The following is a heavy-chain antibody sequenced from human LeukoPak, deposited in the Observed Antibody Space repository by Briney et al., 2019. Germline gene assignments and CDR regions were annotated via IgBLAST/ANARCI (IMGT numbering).Heavy chain of an antibody. Sequence: PGGSLRLSCAASGFTFSSYSMNWVRQAPGKGLEWVSSISSSSSYIYYADSVKGRFTISRDNAKNSLYLQMNSLRAEDTAVYYCARVTDLGDLADYWGQGTLVTVSS. CDR2: ISSSSSYI. CDR3: ARVTDLGDLADY. V-gene: IGHV3-21*01. D-gene: IGHD2-21*01. J-gene: IGHJ4*02. CDR1: GFTFSSYS.